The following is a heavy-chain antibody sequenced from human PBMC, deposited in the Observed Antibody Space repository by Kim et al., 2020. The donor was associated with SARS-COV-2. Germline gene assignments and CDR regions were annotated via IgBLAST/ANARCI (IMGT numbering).Heavy chain of an antibody. V-gene: IGHV4-39*01. J-gene: IGHJ3*01. Sequence: SETLSLTCTVSGGSISDSGYYWGCVRQSPGKGLQWIGSIYATGTTYYSGITYYNPSLESRVTISVDTSKNQFSLSLSSVTDADTAVYYCASAPNSGSYLDAFDVWGHGPKVTVSS. D-gene: IGHD3-22*01. CDR1: GGSISDSGYY. CDR2: IYATGTTYYSGIT. CDR3: ASAPNSGSYLDAFDV.